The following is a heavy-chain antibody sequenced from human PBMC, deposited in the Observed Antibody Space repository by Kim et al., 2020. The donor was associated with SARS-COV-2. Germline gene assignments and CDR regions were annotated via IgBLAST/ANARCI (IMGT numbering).Heavy chain of an antibody. V-gene: IGHV3-11*01. CDR3: ARDPDSSGWYGPVGYYYGMDV. CDR2: ISSSGSTI. CDR1: GFTFSDYY. Sequence: GGSLRLSCAASGFTFSDYYMSWIRQAPGKGLEWVSYISSSGSTIYYADSVKGRFTISRDNAKNSLYLQMNSLRAEDTAVHYCARDPDSSGWYGPVGYYYGMDVWGQGTTVTVSS. J-gene: IGHJ6*02. D-gene: IGHD6-19*01.